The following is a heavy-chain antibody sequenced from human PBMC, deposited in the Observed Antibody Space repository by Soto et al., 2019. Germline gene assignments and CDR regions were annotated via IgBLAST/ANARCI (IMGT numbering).Heavy chain of an antibody. Sequence: SETLSLTCTVSGGSISSYYWSWIRQPPGKGLEWIGYIYYSGSTNYNHSLKSRVTISVDTSKKQFSLKLSSVTAADTAVYYCARIIAVDGYYFDXWGQGTLVTVSX. D-gene: IGHD6-19*01. CDR3: ARIIAVDGYYFDX. V-gene: IGHV4-59*01. CDR2: IYYSGST. CDR1: GGSISSYY. J-gene: IGHJ4*02.